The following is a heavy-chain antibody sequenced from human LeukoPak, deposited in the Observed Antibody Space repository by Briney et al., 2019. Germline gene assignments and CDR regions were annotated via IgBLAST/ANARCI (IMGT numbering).Heavy chain of an antibody. CDR2: IISILGIA. D-gene: IGHD6-19*01. CDR3: ARALSHSSGWTRFDY. Sequence: SVKVSCKASGGTFSSYAISWVRQAPGQGLEWMGRIISILGIANYAQKFQGRVTITADKSTSTAYMELSSLRSEDTAVYYCARALSHSSGWTRFDYWGQGTLVTVSS. J-gene: IGHJ4*02. CDR1: GGTFSSYA. V-gene: IGHV1-69*04.